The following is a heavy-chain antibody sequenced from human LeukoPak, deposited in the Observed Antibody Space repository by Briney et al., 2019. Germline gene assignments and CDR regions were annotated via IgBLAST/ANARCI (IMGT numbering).Heavy chain of an antibody. CDR1: SYSISSGYY. CDR3: AGDWGGRTGCASGDFDF. J-gene: IGHJ4*02. D-gene: IGHD3-10*01. V-gene: IGHV4-38-2*02. CDR2: IFYSGRA. Sequence: SETLSLTCAVSSYSISSGYYWDWIRQPPGKGLEWIGTIFYSGRAYYNPSLKSRVTMSVDTSKNHFSLKLTSVTAAATAVYFCAGDWGGRTGCASGDFDFWGQGTLVTVSS.